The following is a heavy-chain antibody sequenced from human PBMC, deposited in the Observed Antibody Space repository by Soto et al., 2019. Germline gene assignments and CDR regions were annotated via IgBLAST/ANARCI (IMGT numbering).Heavy chain of an antibody. D-gene: IGHD5-18*01. CDR1: GGSISSYY. CDR2: IHYSGST. V-gene: IGHV4-59*08. J-gene: IGHJ4*02. CDR3: ARLIQAAQVDY. Sequence: SETLSLTCTVSGGSISSYYWSWIRQPPGKGLEWIGYIHYSGSTNYNPSLKSRVTISVDTSKNQFSLKLSSATAADTAVYYCARLIQAAQVDYWGQGTLVTVSS.